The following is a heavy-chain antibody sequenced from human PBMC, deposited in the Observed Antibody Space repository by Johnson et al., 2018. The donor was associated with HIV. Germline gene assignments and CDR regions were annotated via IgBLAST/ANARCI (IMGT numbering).Heavy chain of an antibody. Sequence: EVQLVESGGGLVQPGGSLRLSCAASGFTVSSNYMSWVRQAPGKGLEWVSVIYSGGSTYYADSVTGRFTISRDNSKNTLYLQMNSLRAEDTAVYYCGRVHGIAVAAGGAFDIWGQGTMGTVSS. V-gene: IGHV3-66*01. CDR2: IYSGGST. D-gene: IGHD6-19*01. CDR1: GFTVSSNY. J-gene: IGHJ3*02. CDR3: GRVHGIAVAAGGAFDI.